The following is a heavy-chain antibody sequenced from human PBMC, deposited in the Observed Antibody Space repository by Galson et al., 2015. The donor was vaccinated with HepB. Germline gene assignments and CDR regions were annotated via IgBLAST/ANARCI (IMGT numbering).Heavy chain of an antibody. D-gene: IGHD4-23*01. J-gene: IGHJ6*02. CDR3: ASKDYGGAGNYYYGMNV. V-gene: IGHV1-69*13. Sequence: SVKVSCKASGDTFSNFAISWVRQAPGQGLEWMGGIMPIFRSPDYPQKFQGRVKITADESTNTAYMELSSLSSEDTAVYYCASKDYGGAGNYYYGMNVWGQGTTVIVSS. CDR2: IMPIFRSP. CDR1: GDTFSNFA.